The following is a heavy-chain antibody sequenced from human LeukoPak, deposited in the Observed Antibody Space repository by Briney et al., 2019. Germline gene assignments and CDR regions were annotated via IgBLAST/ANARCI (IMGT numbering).Heavy chain of an antibody. V-gene: IGHV3-33*01. CDR3: ARDSYYYGSGSYLLFQH. CDR2: IWYDGSNK. Sequence: GGSLRLPCAASGFTFSSYGMHWVRQAPGKGLEWVAVIWYDGSNKYYADSVKGRFTISRDNSKNTLYLQMNSLRAEDTAVYYCARDSYYYGSGSYLLFQHWGQGTLVTVSS. D-gene: IGHD3-10*01. CDR1: GFTFSSYG. J-gene: IGHJ1*01.